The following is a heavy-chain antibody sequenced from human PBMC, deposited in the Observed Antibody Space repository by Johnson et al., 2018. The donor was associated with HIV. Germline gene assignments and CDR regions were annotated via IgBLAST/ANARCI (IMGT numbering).Heavy chain of an antibody. CDR2: ISYDGSNK. J-gene: IGHJ3*02. Sequence: QVQLVESGGDLVQPGGSLRLSCAASGFTFSSYAMHWVRQAPGKGLEWVAVISYDGSNKYYADSVKGRFTISRDNSKNTLYLQMNSLRAEDTAVFFCSGVEGGSSSNAFDIWGQGTMVTVSS. D-gene: IGHD6-13*01. V-gene: IGHV3-30*14. CDR1: GFTFSSYA. CDR3: SGVEGGSSSNAFDI.